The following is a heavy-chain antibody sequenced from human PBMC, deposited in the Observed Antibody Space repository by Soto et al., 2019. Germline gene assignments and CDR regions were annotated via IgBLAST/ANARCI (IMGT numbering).Heavy chain of an antibody. J-gene: IGHJ4*02. D-gene: IGHD2-2*01. Sequence: EVQLVESGGGLVKPGGSLRLSCAASGFTFSSYTMNWVRQAPGKGLEWVSSIGSSIGYIYYADSVKGRFTISRDNAKNSLYLQMNSLRAEDTAVYYCARERDIVVVPAASGVGYWGQGTLVTVSS. CDR2: IGSSIGYI. V-gene: IGHV3-21*01. CDR3: ARERDIVVVPAASGVGY. CDR1: GFTFSSYT.